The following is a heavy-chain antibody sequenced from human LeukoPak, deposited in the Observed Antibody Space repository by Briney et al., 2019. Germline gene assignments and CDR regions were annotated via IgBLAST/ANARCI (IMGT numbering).Heavy chain of an antibody. CDR1: GFTFSSYA. V-gene: IGHV3-23*01. D-gene: IGHD3-16*02. J-gene: IGHJ4*02. CDR3: AKGLYRFDY. Sequence: PGGSLRLSCAASGFTFSSYAMSWGRQAPGKGLEWVSAISGSGGSTYYADSVKGRFTISRDNSKNTLYLQMNILRAKDTAVYYCAKGLYRFDYWGQGTLVTVSS. CDR2: ISGSGGST.